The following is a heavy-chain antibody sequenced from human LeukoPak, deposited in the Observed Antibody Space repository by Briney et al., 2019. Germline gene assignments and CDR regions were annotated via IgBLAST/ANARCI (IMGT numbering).Heavy chain of an antibody. V-gene: IGHV4-39*07. J-gene: IGHJ4*02. CDR2: IYYSGST. D-gene: IGHD2-15*01. CDR1: GGSISSSSYY. CDR3: ARGGYCSGGSCRYYYDSSGYAHGIYFDY. Sequence: SETLSLTCTVSGGSISSSSYYWGWIRQPPGKGLEWIGSIYYSGSTYYNPSLKSRVTISVDTSKNQFSLKLSSVTAADTAVYYCARGGYCSGGSCRYYYDSSGYAHGIYFDYWGQGTLVTVSS.